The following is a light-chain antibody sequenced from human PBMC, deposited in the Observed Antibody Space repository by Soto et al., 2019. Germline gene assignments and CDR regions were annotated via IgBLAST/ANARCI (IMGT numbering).Light chain of an antibody. V-gene: IGKV3-20*01. CDR1: QSVSSSY. Sequence: EIVLTQLPGTLSLSPGERATLSCRASQSVSSSYLAWYQQKPGQAPRLLIYGASSRATGIPDRFSGSGSGTDFTFTISRLEPEDFAGYYCQQYGSSPHTFGQGTKLEIK. CDR2: GAS. J-gene: IGKJ2*01. CDR3: QQYGSSPHT.